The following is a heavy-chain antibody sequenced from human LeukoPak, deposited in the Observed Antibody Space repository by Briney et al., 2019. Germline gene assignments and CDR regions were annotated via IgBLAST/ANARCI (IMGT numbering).Heavy chain of an antibody. V-gene: IGHV1-46*01. CDR2: INPSGGST. D-gene: IGHD6-13*01. Sequence: ASVTVSCKASGYTFTRYYMHWVRQAPGQGLEWMGIINPSGGSTSYAQKFQGRVTMTRDTSTSTVYMELSSLRSEDTAVYYCASPGDIIAAAGRDAFDIWGQGTLVTVSS. CDR3: ASPGDIIAAAGRDAFDI. J-gene: IGHJ3*02. CDR1: GYTFTRYY.